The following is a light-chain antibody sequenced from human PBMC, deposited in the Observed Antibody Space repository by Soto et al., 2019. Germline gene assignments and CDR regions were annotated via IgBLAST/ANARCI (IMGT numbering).Light chain of an antibody. V-gene: IGLV2-8*01. CDR2: EVT. CDR1: SSDVGFYNF. CDR3: ASYAGTKLFV. J-gene: IGLJ6*01. Sequence: QSALTQPPSASGSPGQSLTISCTGTSSDVGFYNFVSWYQQRPGKAPKLVIYEVTKRPSGVPDRFSGSKSGSTASLTVSGLHADDEAEYYCASYAGTKLFVFGSGTKVTVL.